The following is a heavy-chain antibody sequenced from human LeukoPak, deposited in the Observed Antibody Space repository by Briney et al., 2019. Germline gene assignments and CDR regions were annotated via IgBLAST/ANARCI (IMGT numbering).Heavy chain of an antibody. Sequence: PGGSLRLSCAASGFTFSSYGMHWVRQAPGKGLEWVAFIRYDGSNKYYADSVKGRFTISRDNSKNTLYLQMNSLRAEDTAVYYCAREPDSLGLVTFDYWGQGTLVTVSS. CDR1: GFTFSSYG. CDR2: IRYDGSNK. V-gene: IGHV3-30*02. J-gene: IGHJ4*02. D-gene: IGHD3-9*01. CDR3: AREPDSLGLVTFDY.